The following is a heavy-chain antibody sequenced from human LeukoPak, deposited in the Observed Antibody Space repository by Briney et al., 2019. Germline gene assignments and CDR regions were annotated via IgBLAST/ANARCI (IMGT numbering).Heavy chain of an antibody. J-gene: IGHJ4*02. CDR3: ARAMGFWSGYYYFDY. V-gene: IGHV3-74*03. Sequence: GGSLRLSCAASGFTFSSYWMHWVRQAPGKGLGWVSRINSDGSSTKYADSVKGRFTISRDNAKNTLYLQMNSLRAEDTAVYYCARAMGFWSGYYYFDYWSQGTLVTVSS. CDR2: INSDGSST. D-gene: IGHD3-3*01. CDR1: GFTFSSYW.